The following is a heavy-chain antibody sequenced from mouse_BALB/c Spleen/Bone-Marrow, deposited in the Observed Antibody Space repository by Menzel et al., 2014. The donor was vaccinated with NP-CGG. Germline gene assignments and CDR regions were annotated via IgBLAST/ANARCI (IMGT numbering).Heavy chain of an antibody. CDR1: GYTFTEYT. J-gene: IGHJ2*01. CDR3: ARRSTTATRYFDY. D-gene: IGHD1-2*01. CDR2: INPNNGGT. Sequence: EVQLQQSGPELVKPGASVKISCKTSGYTFTEYTMHWVKQSHGKSLGWIGGINPNNGGTSYNQKFKGKATLTVDKSSSTAYMELRSLTSEDSAVYYCARRSTTATRYFDYRGQGTTPTVSS. V-gene: IGHV1-18*01.